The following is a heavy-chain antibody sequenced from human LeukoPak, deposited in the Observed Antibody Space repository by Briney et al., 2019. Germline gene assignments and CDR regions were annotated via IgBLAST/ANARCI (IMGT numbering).Heavy chain of an antibody. Sequence: SETLSLTCTVSGGSISSGGYYWSWIRQHPGKGLEWIGYIYYSGSTYYNPSLKSRVTISVDRSKNQFSLKLSSVTAADTAVYYCARVGSGVAFDYWGQGTLVTVSS. V-gene: IGHV4-31*03. CDR1: GGSISSGGYY. J-gene: IGHJ4*02. CDR3: ARVGSGVAFDY. CDR2: IYYSGST. D-gene: IGHD3-3*01.